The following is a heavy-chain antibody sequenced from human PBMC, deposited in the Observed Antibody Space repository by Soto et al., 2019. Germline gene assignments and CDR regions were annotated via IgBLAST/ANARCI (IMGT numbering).Heavy chain of an antibody. D-gene: IGHD6-13*01. CDR1: GFTFNSHA. CDR2: LRDSGGST. Sequence: EVQLLESGGGLVQPGGSLRLSCTASGFTFNSHAMTWVRQAPGKGLEWVSGLRDSGGSTYYADSVKGRFTSSRDNSMNTLYLQMNTLSAEDTAVYYCARVSSSWYSGFFDLWGQGPLVTVSS. V-gene: IGHV3-23*01. CDR3: ARVSSSWYSGFFDL. J-gene: IGHJ4*02.